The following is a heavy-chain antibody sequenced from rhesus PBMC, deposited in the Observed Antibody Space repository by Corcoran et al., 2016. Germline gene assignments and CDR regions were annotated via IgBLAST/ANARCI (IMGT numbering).Heavy chain of an antibody. CDR3: ARRGNYSNWYFDL. V-gene: IGHV4-165*02. CDR1: GGSISGYY. J-gene: IGHJ2*01. CDR2: IGGSSGST. D-gene: IGHD4-17*01. Sequence: QVQLQESGPGLVKLSETLSLTCAVSGGSISGYYWNWIRQTPGKGLEWIGYIGGSSGSTYYTPSLKSRVTISTATSKNQFSLKLRSVTAADTAVYYCARRGNYSNWYFDLWGPGTPITISS.